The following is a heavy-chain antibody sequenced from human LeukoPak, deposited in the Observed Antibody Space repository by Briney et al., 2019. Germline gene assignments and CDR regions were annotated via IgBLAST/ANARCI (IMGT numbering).Heavy chain of an antibody. V-gene: IGHV4-34*01. CDR1: GGSFSGYY. CDR2: INHSGST. J-gene: IGHJ4*02. Sequence: PSETLSLTCAVYGGSFSGYYWSWIRQPPGKGLEWIGEINHSGSTNYNPSLKSRVTISVDTSKNQFSLKLSSVTAADTAVYYCARHHIPNYCDSSGYKYWGQGTLVTVSS. CDR3: ARHHIPNYCDSSGYKY. D-gene: IGHD3-22*01.